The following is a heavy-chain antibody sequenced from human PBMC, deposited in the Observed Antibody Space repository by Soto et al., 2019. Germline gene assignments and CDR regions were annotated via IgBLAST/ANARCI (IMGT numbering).Heavy chain of an antibody. Sequence: GGSLRLSCAASGFTFSSYSMNWVRQAPGKGLEWVSSISSSSSYIYYADSVKGRFTISRDNAKNSLYLQMNSLRAEDTAVYYCARDDRDSSWYYYGMDVWGQGTTVTVSS. D-gene: IGHD6-13*01. CDR3: ARDDRDSSWYYYGMDV. V-gene: IGHV3-21*01. CDR2: ISSSSSYI. CDR1: GFTFSSYS. J-gene: IGHJ6*02.